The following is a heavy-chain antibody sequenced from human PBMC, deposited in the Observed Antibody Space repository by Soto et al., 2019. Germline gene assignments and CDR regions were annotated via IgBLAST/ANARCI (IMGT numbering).Heavy chain of an antibody. D-gene: IGHD3-16*01. J-gene: IGHJ6*02. V-gene: IGHV1-69*12. CDR3: AQCLLGVNYYYGMDV. CDR1: GGTFSSYA. Sequence: QVQLVQSGAEVKKPGSSVKVSCKASGGTFSSYAINWVRQAPGQGLEWMGGIIPIFATADYAQKFQGRVTITGDESTSTGYMELSSLRSEDTAVYYCAQCLLGVNYYYGMDVWGQGTTVTVSS. CDR2: IIPIFATA.